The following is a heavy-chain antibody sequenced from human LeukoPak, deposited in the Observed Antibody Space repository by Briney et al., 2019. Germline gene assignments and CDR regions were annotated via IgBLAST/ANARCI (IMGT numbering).Heavy chain of an antibody. D-gene: IGHD3-10*01. CDR2: IKEDGSEQ. V-gene: IGHV3-7*01. CDR3: ASQINGGYYYYGMDV. J-gene: IGHJ6*02. CDR1: GFTFNTYW. Sequence: SGGSLRLSCAASGFTFNTYWMTWVRQAPGKGLEWVGHIKEDGSEQHYMDSVKGRFTISRDNAKNSLYLQMNSLGAEDTAVYYCASQINGGYYYYGMDVWGQGTTVTVSS.